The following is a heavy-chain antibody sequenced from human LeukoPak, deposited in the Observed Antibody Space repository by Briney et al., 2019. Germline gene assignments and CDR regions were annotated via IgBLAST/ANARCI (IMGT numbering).Heavy chain of an antibody. J-gene: IGHJ6*03. D-gene: IGHD4-11*01. Sequence: GESLKISCKGSGYSFTNHWIGWVRQLPGNGLEWMGIMYPGDSDTRYSPSFQGQVTISADKSISTAYLQWSSLKASDTAMYYCATSSYRYYYYMDVWGKGTTVTVSS. CDR2: MYPGDSDT. CDR1: GYSFTNHW. V-gene: IGHV5-51*01. CDR3: ATSSYRYYYYMDV.